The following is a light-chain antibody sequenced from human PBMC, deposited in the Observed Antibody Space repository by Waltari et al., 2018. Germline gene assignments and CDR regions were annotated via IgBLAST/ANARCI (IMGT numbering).Light chain of an antibody. CDR3: QQYDNWPEYS. V-gene: IGKV3-15*01. Sequence: EIVMTQSPATLSVSPGERATLSCWASQSVNSNLAWYQHHPGQAPRLLIYGASTRATGIPASFSGSGSGTEFTLTISSLQSEDFAVYCCQQYDNWPEYSFGQGTKLEI. J-gene: IGKJ2*01. CDR1: QSVNSN. CDR2: GAS.